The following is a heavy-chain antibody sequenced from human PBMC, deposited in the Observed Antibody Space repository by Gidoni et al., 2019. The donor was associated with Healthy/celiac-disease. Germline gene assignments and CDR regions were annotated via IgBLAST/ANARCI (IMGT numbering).Heavy chain of an antibody. Sequence: QVQLQESGPGLVKPSQTLSLTCTVSGVSVSSGDYYWTWIRQPPGRGLEWIGYIYYSGSTYYKPSLKSRVTISVDTSKNQFSLKLSSVTAADTAMYYCAREGAWAAAGLFDFWGQGTLVTVSS. CDR1: GVSVSSGDYY. V-gene: IGHV4-30-4*01. CDR2: IYYSGST. D-gene: IGHD6-13*01. CDR3: AREGAWAAAGLFDF. J-gene: IGHJ4*02.